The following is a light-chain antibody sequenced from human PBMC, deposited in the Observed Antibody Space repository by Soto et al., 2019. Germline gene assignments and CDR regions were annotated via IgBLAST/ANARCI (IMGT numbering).Light chain of an antibody. V-gene: IGLV2-14*03. Sequence: QSALTQPASVSGSPGQSITISCTGTSSDVGGYNSVSWYQQHPGKAPKLMIYDVSNRPSGVSNRFSGSKSGNTASRTISGLKAEDEADYYCNSYTSSSTANWVFGGGTKLTVL. CDR1: SSDVGGYNS. CDR2: DVS. CDR3: NSYTSSSTANWV. J-gene: IGLJ3*02.